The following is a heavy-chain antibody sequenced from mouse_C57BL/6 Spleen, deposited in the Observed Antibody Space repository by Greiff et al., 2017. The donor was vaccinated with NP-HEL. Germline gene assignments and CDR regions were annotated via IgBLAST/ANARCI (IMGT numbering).Heavy chain of an antibody. V-gene: IGHV6-3*01. CDR2: IRLKSDNYAT. CDR3: TGCDGYFRYYAMDY. D-gene: IGHD2-3*01. J-gene: IGHJ4*01. CDR1: GFTFSNYW. Sequence: EVKLMESGGGLVQPGGSMKLSCVASGFTFSNYWMNWVRQSPEKGLEWVAQIRLKSDNYATHYAESVKGRFTISRDDSKSSVYLQMNNLRAEDTGIYYCTGCDGYFRYYAMDYWGQGTSVTVSS.